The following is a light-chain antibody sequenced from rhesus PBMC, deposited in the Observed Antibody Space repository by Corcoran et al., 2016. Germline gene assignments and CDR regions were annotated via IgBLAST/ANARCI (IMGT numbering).Light chain of an antibody. Sequence: QAALIQPRSVSGSPGQSVTISCTGTRSDIGGDNYVSWYQQRPGTAPKLMIYEVSKRPSGVYDRFSGSKSGNTASLTISGLQAEDEADYYCSSYAGSNTFDVFGSGTKLTGL. CDR3: SSYAGSNTFDV. J-gene: IGLJ6*01. CDR1: RSDIGGDNY. CDR2: EVS. V-gene: IGLV2-32*02.